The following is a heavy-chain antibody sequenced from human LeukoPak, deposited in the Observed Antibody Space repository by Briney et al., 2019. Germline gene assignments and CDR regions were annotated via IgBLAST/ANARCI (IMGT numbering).Heavy chain of an antibody. J-gene: IGHJ4*02. CDR1: GYTLTELS. CDR2: FDPEDGET. V-gene: IGHV1-24*01. D-gene: IGHD4-23*01. CDR3: VTDLMVVTPVGY. Sequence: GASVKVSCKVSGYTLTELSMHWVRQAPGKGLEWMGGFDPEDGETIYAQKFQGRVTMTEDTSTDTAYMELSSLRSEDTAVYYCVTDLMVVTPVGYWGQGTLVTVSS.